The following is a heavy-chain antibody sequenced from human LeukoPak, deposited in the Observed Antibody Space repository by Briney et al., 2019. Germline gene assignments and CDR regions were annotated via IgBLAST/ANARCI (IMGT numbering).Heavy chain of an antibody. V-gene: IGHV5-51*01. Sequence: GESLKISCKGSGYSFTSYWIGWVRQMPGKGLEWMGIIYPGDSDTRYSPSFQGQVTISADKSISTAYLQWSSLKASDTAMYYCARDYGDHQGGYWYFDLWGRGSLVTVSS. CDR2: IYPGDSDT. J-gene: IGHJ2*01. D-gene: IGHD4-17*01. CDR1: GYSFTSYW. CDR3: ARDYGDHQGGYWYFDL.